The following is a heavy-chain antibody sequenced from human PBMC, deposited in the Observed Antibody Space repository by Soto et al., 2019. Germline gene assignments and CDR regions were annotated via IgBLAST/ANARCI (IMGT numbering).Heavy chain of an antibody. V-gene: IGHV1-69*13. CDR3: ARPGVYDSSGYYRFDY. Sequence: SVKVSCKASGGTFSSYAISWVRQAPGQGLEWMGGIIPIFGTANYAQKFQGRVTITADESTSTAYMELSSLRSEDTAVYYCARPGVYDSSGYYRFDYWGQGTLVTVSS. CDR1: GGTFSSYA. D-gene: IGHD3-22*01. J-gene: IGHJ4*02. CDR2: IIPIFGTA.